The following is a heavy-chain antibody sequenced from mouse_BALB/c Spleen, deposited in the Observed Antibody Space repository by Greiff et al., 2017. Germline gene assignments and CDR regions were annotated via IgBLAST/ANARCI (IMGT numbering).Heavy chain of an antibody. D-gene: IGHD2-2*01. CDR3: ARVGGYDGVFDY. J-gene: IGHJ2*01. Sequence: EVQLQQSGAELVKPGASVKLSCTASGFNIKDTYMHWVKQRPEQGLEWIGRIDPANGNTKYDPKFQGKATITADTSSNTAYLQLSSLTSEDTAVYYCARVGGYDGVFDYWGQGTTLTVSS. CDR1: GFNIKDTY. V-gene: IGHV14-3*02. CDR2: IDPANGNT.